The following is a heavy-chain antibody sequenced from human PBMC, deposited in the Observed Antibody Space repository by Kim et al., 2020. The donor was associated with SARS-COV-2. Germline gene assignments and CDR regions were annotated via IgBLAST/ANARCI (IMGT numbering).Heavy chain of an antibody. CDR1: GFTFSSYS. CDR3: ARALQGGFGGYYHYHMDV. Sequence: GGSLRLSCAASGFTFSSYSMNWVRQAPGKGLEWVSSISSSSSYIYYADSVKGRFTISRDNAKNYLYLQMNTLRAEDTAVYYCARALQGGFGGYYHYHMDVWGQGTTGTVSS. D-gene: IGHD6-25*01. V-gene: IGHV3-21*01. CDR2: ISSSSSYI. J-gene: IGHJ6*02.